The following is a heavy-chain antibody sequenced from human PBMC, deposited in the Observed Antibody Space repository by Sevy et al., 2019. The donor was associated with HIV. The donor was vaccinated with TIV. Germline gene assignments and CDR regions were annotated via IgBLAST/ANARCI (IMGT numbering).Heavy chain of an antibody. CDR3: ARDREGTGSSTYYYYGMDV. J-gene: IGHJ6*02. V-gene: IGHV1-69*04. Sequence: ASVKVSCKASGGTFSSYAISWVRQAPGQGLEWMGRIIPILGIANYAQKFQGRVTITADKSTSTAYMELSSLRSEDTALYYCARDREGTGSSTYYYYGMDVWGQRTTVTVSS. D-gene: IGHD6-6*01. CDR1: GGTFSSYA. CDR2: IIPILGIA.